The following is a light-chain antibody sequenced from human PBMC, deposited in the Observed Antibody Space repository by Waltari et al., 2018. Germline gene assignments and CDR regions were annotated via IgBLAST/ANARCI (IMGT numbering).Light chain of an antibody. Sequence: DIQMTQSPSTLSASVGDRVTITCRASQSLGSWLAWYQQNPGKAPKPLIYEATSLESGVPSRFSASGSGTEVTLTIRSLQPDDFATYYCQRYNSYPITFSPGTKVDI. V-gene: IGKV1-5*03. CDR3: QRYNSYPIT. CDR1: QSLGSW. J-gene: IGKJ3*01. CDR2: EAT.